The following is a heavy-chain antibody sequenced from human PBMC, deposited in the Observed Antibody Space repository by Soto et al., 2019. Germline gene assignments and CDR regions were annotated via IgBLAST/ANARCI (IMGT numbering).Heavy chain of an antibody. V-gene: IGHV4-31*03. CDR3: ARVHYYDSSGYYPAGPLDY. D-gene: IGHD3-22*01. Sequence: SETLSLTCTVSGGSISSGGYYWSWIRQHPGKGLEWIGYIYYSGSTYYNPSLKSRVTISVDTSKNQFSLKLSSVTAADTAVYYCARVHYYDSSGYYPAGPLDYWGQGTLVTVSS. CDR1: GGSISSGGYY. J-gene: IGHJ4*02. CDR2: IYYSGST.